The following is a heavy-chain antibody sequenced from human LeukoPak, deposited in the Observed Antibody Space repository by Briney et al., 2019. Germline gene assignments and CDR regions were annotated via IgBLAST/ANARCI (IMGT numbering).Heavy chain of an antibody. J-gene: IGHJ5*02. Sequence: SETLSLTCAVYGGSFSGYYWSWIRQPPGKGLEWIGEINHSGSTNYNPSLKSRVTISVDTSKNQFSLKLSSVTAADTAVYYCARDKMVRGVISFQKANNWFDPWGQGTLVTVSS. CDR2: INHSGST. D-gene: IGHD3-10*01. CDR1: GGSFSGYY. CDR3: ARDKMVRGVISFQKANNWFDP. V-gene: IGHV4-34*01.